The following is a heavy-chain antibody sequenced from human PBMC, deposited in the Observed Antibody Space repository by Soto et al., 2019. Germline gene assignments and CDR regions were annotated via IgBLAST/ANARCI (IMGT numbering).Heavy chain of an antibody. D-gene: IGHD3-10*01. CDR1: GGSVSSGSYY. CDR3: ARGGVRELEAFDI. V-gene: IGHV4-61*01. Sequence: SETLSLTCTVSGGSVSSGSYYWSWIRQPPGKGLEWIGYIYYSGSTNYNPSLKSRVTISVDTSKNQFSLKLSSVTAADTAVYYCARGGVRELEAFDIWGQGTMVTVSS. CDR2: IYYSGST. J-gene: IGHJ3*02.